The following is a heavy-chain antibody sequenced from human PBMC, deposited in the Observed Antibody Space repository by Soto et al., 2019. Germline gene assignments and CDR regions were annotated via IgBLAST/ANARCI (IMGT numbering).Heavy chain of an antibody. D-gene: IGHD5-12*01. V-gene: IGHV3-30-3*01. CDR2: ISYDGSNK. J-gene: IGHJ5*02. Sequence: QVQLVESGGGVVQPGRSPRLSCAASGFTFSSYAMHWVRQAPGKGLEWVAVISYDGSNKYYADSMKGRFTISRDNSKNTLYMEMNSLRAEDTAVYYCARPGLDSGYDSSGGTWGQGTLVTVSS. CDR1: GFTFSSYA. CDR3: ARPGLDSGYDSSGGT.